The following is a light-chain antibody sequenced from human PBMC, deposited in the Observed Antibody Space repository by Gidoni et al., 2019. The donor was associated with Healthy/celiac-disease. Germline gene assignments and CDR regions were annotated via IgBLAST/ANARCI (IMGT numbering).Light chain of an antibody. CDR2: DAS. Sequence: DIQMTQSPSSLSASVGDRVTITCRASQVISNYLAWYQQKPGKAPKLLIYDASNLETGVPSRFSGSGSGTDFTFTISSLQPEDIATYYCQQYNSVPITFGQGTRVEIK. V-gene: IGKV1-33*01. CDR3: QQYNSVPIT. J-gene: IGKJ5*01. CDR1: QVISNY.